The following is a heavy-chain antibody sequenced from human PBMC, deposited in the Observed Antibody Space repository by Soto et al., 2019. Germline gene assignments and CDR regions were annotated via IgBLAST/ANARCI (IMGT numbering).Heavy chain of an antibody. V-gene: IGHV4-31*03. Sequence: SETLSLTCTVSGGSISSGGYYWSWIRQHPGRGLEWIGYIYYSGSTYYNPSLKSRVTISVDTSKNQFSLKLSSVTAADTAVYYCARTRGYCSGGSCYPTGYFDYWGQGTLVTVSS. D-gene: IGHD2-15*01. CDR1: GGSISSGGYY. CDR3: ARTRGYCSGGSCYPTGYFDY. CDR2: IYYSGST. J-gene: IGHJ4*02.